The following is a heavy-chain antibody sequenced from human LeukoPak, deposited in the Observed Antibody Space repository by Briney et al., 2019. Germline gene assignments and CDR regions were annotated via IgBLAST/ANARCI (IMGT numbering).Heavy chain of an antibody. J-gene: IGHJ3*02. CDR1: GGSISSGSYY. V-gene: IGHV4-61*02. CDR3: ARAPDYYDSSGYPQRAFDI. CDR2: IDTSGST. D-gene: IGHD3-22*01. Sequence: SETLSLTCTVSGGSISSGSYYWRWIRQPAGKGLEWIGRIDTSGSTNYNPSLKSRVTISVDTSKNQFSLKLSSVTAADTAVYYCARAPDYYDSSGYPQRAFDIWGQGTMVTVSS.